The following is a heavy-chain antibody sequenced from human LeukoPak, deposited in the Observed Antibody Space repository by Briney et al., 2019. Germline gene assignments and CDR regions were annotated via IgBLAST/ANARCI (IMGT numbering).Heavy chain of an antibody. D-gene: IGHD3-22*01. J-gene: IGHJ5*02. CDR2: INPNSGCT. V-gene: IGHV1-2*06. Sequence: ASVKVSCKASGYTFTGYYMHWVRQAPGQGLEWIGRINPNSGCTHYAQKFQGRVTMIRDTSISTAYMELSRLRSDDTAVYYCARMRGGDPQYYYDSSGYGPWGQGTLVTVSS. CDR3: ARMRGGDPQYYYDSSGYGP. CDR1: GYTFTGYY.